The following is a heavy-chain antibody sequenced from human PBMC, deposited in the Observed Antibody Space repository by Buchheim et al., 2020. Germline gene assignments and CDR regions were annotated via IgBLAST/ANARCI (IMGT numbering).Heavy chain of an antibody. CDR1: GFTFSTYS. V-gene: IGHV3-21*01. CDR2: ISSSSSHI. D-gene: IGHD3-16*01. CDR3: ARESSASWGY. Sequence: EVQLVESGGGLVQPGGSLRLSCAASGFTFSTYSMNWVRQAPGKGLEWLSSISSSSSHIYYAGSVKGRFTISRDHAQNSLYLQMNSLRVEDTAVYYCARESSASWGYWGQGTL. J-gene: IGHJ4*02.